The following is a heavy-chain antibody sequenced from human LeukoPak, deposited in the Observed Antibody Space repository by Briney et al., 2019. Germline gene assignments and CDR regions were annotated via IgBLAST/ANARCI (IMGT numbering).Heavy chain of an antibody. V-gene: IGHV3-9*01. CDR2: ISWNSGSI. Sequence: GGSLRLSCAASGFTFDDYAMHWVRQAPGKGLEWVSGISWNSGSIGYADSVKGRFTISRDNAKNSLYLQMNSLRAEDTAAYYCAELGITMFGGVWGKGTTVTISS. D-gene: IGHD3-10*02. CDR3: AELGITMFGGV. CDR1: GFTFDDYA. J-gene: IGHJ6*04.